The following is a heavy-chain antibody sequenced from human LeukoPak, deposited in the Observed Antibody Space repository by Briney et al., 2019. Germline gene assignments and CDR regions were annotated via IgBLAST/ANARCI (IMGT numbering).Heavy chain of an antibody. CDR3: AITYGTHTFDY. CDR2: MNPNSGNT. Sequence: ASVKVSCKASGYTFASYDINWVRQATGQGLEWMGWMNPNSGNTGYAQKLQGRVTMTRNTSISTAYMELSSLRSEDTAVYYCAITYGTHTFDYWGQGTLVTVSS. CDR1: GYTFASYD. D-gene: IGHD4-17*01. V-gene: IGHV1-8*01. J-gene: IGHJ4*02.